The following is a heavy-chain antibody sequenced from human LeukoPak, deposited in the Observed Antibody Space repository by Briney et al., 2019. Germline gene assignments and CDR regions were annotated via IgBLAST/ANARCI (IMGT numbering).Heavy chain of an antibody. CDR3: ARGALPLYYYDSSGYYY. J-gene: IGHJ4*02. V-gene: IGHV4-34*01. CDR1: GGSFSGYY. Sequence: SETLSLTCAASGGSFSGYYWSWIRQPPGKGLHWIGEINHSGSTNYNPSLKSRVTISVHTSKNQFSLKLSSVTAADTAVYYCARGALPLYYYDSSGYYYWGQGTLVTVSS. CDR2: INHSGST. D-gene: IGHD3-22*01.